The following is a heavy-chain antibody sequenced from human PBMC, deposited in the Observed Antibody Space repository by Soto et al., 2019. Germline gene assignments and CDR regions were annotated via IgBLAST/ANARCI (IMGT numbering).Heavy chain of an antibody. Sequence: QVQLQESGPGLVKPSETLSLTCTVSGDSISNYYWSWIRQPPGKGLEWIGYIYYSGSTNYNPSLKSRDTISVDTSKNQFSLQLSSVTAADTAVYYCARHLWVGSSWYLGAFDIWGQGTMVTVSS. J-gene: IGHJ3*02. D-gene: IGHD6-13*01. CDR2: IYYSGST. CDR1: GDSISNYY. V-gene: IGHV4-59*08. CDR3: ARHLWVGSSWYLGAFDI.